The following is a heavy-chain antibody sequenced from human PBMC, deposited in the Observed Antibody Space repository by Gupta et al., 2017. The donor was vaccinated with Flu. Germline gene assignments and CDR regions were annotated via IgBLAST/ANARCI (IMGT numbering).Heavy chain of an antibody. CDR1: YG. Sequence: YGVSWVRQAPGQGLEWMGGIIPIFGSANYAQKFQGRVTISADTSTSYMELSSLKSEDTAVYYCASPSPGLAATGTGAPYDNWGQGTLVTVSS. J-gene: IGHJ4*02. CDR2: IIPIFGSA. CDR3: ASPSPGLAATGTGAPYDN. D-gene: IGHD6-13*01. V-gene: IGHV1-69*01.